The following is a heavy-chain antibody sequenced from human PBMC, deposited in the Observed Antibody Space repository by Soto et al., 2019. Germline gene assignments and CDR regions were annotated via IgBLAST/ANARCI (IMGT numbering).Heavy chain of an antibody. D-gene: IGHD6-25*01. CDR3: ARGDGRGSSGFYYYYCMDV. CDR2: ISPYDGST. CDR1: GFTFTNYF. Sequence: QVQLVQSGAEVKKPGASVKVSCKASGFTFTNYFFHWVRQAPRQGLEWMGIISPYDGSTNDVQSLQGRGTMTSDTSTSTVYMELSSLRSEDTAVYYCARGDGRGSSGFYYYYCMDVWGHGTTVTVSS. J-gene: IGHJ6*02. V-gene: IGHV1-46*01.